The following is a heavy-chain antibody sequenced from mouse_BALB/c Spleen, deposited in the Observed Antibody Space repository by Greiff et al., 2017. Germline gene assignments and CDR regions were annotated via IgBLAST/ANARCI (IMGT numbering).Heavy chain of an antibody. J-gene: IGHJ4*01. CDR3: ARSLYDGYYHYAMDY. CDR2: IWAGGST. Sequence: VKLQESGPGLVAPSQSLSITCTVSGFSLTSYGVHWVRQPPGKGLEWLGVIWAGGSTNYNSALMSRLSISKDNSKSQVFLKMNSLQTDDTAMYYCARSLYDGYYHYAMDYWGQGTSVTVSS. V-gene: IGHV2-9*02. CDR1: GFSLTSYG. D-gene: IGHD2-3*01.